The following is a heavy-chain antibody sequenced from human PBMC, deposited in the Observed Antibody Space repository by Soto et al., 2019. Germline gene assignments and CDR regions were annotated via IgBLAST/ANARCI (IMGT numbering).Heavy chain of an antibody. CDR3: AKRITISGYGDDYYSGMDV. J-gene: IGHJ6*02. CDR2: ISHDGSQR. V-gene: IGHV3-30*18. D-gene: IGHD3-3*01. Sequence: QVQLVESGGGVVQPGRSRRLSCAASGFTFKNYGMFWVRQAPGTGLEWVALISHDGSQRFYADSVKGRFTISRDDSKNTVSLQMNSLRAEDTAIYYCAKRITISGYGDDYYSGMDVWGQGTTVIVSS. CDR1: GFTFKNYG.